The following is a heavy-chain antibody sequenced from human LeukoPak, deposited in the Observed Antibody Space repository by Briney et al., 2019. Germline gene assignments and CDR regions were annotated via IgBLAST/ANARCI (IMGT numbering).Heavy chain of an antibody. D-gene: IGHD6-13*01. CDR3: ARTYGSSGLGYFDL. CDR2: IYYSGST. Sequence: SETLSLTRTVSGGSISSYYWSWIRQPPGKGLEWIGYIYYSGSTNYSPSLKSRLTISVDTSKNQFSLKLSSVTAADTAVYYCARTYGSSGLGYFDLWGRGTLVTVSS. J-gene: IGHJ2*01. V-gene: IGHV4-59*01. CDR1: GGSISSYY.